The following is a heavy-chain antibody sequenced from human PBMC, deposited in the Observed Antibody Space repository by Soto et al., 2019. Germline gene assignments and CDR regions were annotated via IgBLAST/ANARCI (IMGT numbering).Heavy chain of an antibody. D-gene: IGHD5-12*01. CDR3: VRGRSYSVYDF. J-gene: IGHJ4*02. CDR1: GGSISGHS. CDR2: IYPSGST. V-gene: IGHV4-4*07. Sequence: SETLSLTCTVSGGSISGHSWIWIRQPAGRGLEWIGHIYPSGSTSYNPSLRSRVTMSLDTSNNQICLNLTSVTAADTAVFYCVRGRSYSVYDFWGPGTLVTVSS.